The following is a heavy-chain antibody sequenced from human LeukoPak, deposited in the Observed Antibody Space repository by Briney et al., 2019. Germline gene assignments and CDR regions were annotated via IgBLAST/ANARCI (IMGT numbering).Heavy chain of an antibody. V-gene: IGHV3-20*04. CDR1: GFTFDDYG. Sequence: GGSLRLSCAASGFTFDDYGMSWVRQAPGKGLEWVSGINWNGGSTGYADSVKGRFTISRDNAKNSLYLQMNSLRAEDTALYYCARDGSEGYSYGSYYYYYYMDVWGQGTTVTVSS. CDR3: ARDGSEGYSYGSYYYYYYMDV. CDR2: INWNGGST. D-gene: IGHD5-18*01. J-gene: IGHJ6*03.